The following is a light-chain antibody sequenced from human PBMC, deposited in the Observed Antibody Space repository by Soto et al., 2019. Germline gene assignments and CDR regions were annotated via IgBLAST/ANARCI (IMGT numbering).Light chain of an antibody. CDR2: AAS. Sequence: DIQMTQSPSSVSASVGDRVTITGRASQDISGWLAWYQQKPGKAPKLLIYAASSLQSGVPSRFSGSGSGTYFTLTITSLQSEDFATYYCLQADTFPITFGQGTRLEIK. J-gene: IGKJ5*01. CDR1: QDISGW. V-gene: IGKV1-12*01. CDR3: LQADTFPIT.